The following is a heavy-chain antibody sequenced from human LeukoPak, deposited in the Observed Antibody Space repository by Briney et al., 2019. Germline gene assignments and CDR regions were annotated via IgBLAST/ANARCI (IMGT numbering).Heavy chain of an antibody. CDR1: GGSISSYY. V-gene: IGHV4-59*08. Sequence: SDTLSLTCTVSGGSISSYYWSWIRQPPGKGLEWIGHIHSSGGTNYNPSLKSRVTMSVDTSKNQFSLKLSSVTAAVTAVYFCARHYGSGTYPLDYWGQGTLVTVSS. CDR3: ARHYGSGTYPLDY. J-gene: IGHJ4*02. CDR2: IHSSGGT. D-gene: IGHD3-10*01.